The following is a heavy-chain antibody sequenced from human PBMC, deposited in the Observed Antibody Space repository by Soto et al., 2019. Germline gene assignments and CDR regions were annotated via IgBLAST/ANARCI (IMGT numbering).Heavy chain of an antibody. Sequence: EVQLLESGGGLVQPGGSLRLSCAASGFTFSSYAMSWVPQAPGKGLEWVSAISGSGGSTYYADSVKGRFTISRDNSKNTLYLQMNSLRAEDTAVYYCAKETYCSSTSCYVVYYYYYMDVWGKGTTVTVSS. J-gene: IGHJ6*03. CDR2: ISGSGGST. D-gene: IGHD2-2*01. V-gene: IGHV3-23*01. CDR3: AKETYCSSTSCYVVYYYYYMDV. CDR1: GFTFSSYA.